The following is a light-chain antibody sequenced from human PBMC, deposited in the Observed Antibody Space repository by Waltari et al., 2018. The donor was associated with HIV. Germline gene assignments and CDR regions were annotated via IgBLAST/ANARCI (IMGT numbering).Light chain of an antibody. CDR3: AVWDDSLKGRV. CDR1: NSNIGTNT. CDR2: SNN. Sequence: QSVLTQPPSASGTPGQRVSVPCSGGNSNIGTNTVNWYQHLPGTPPKLLLYSNNQRPSGVPARFSGSRSGTSASLAISGLQSEDEADYYCAVWDDSLKGRVFGTGTKVTVL. J-gene: IGLJ1*01. V-gene: IGLV1-44*01.